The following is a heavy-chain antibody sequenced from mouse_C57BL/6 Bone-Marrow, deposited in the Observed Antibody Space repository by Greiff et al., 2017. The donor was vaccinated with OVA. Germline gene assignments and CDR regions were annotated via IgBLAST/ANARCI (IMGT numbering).Heavy chain of an antibody. D-gene: IGHD1-1*01. CDR2: IHPNSGST. Sequence: QVQLQQPGAELVKPGASVKLSCKASGYTFTSYWMHWVKQRPGQGLEWIGMIHPNSGSTNYNEKFKSKATLTVDKSSSTAYMQLSSLTSEDSAVYCCARSDGSSYYFDYWGQGTTLTVSS. J-gene: IGHJ2*01. CDR3: ARSDGSSYYFDY. V-gene: IGHV1-64*01. CDR1: GYTFTSYW.